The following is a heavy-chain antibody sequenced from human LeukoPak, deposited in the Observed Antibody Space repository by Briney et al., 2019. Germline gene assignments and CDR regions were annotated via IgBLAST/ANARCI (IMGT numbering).Heavy chain of an antibody. CDR1: GLTFSSYS. CDR3: AKHLRATNTYIFFGLNV. J-gene: IGHJ6*02. V-gene: IGHV3-20*04. Sequence: PGGSLRLSCAASGLTFSSYSMNWVRQAPGKGLEWVSGINWNGGATDYADSVKGRFTISRDNAKNSLYLQMTSLRPEDTALYYCAKHLRATNTYIFFGLNVWGQGTTVTVSS. D-gene: IGHD1-26*01. CDR2: INWNGGAT.